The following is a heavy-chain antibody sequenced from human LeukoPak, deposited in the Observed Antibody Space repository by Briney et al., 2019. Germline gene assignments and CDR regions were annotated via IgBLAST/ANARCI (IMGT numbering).Heavy chain of an antibody. D-gene: IGHD5-18*01. J-gene: IGHJ4*02. CDR1: GYTFTSYD. V-gene: IGHV1-8*01. CDR3: ARVGNTAMVISFRY. CDR2: MNPNSGNT. Sequence: GASVKVSCKASGYTFTSYDINWVRQATGQGLEWMGWMNPNSGNTGYAQKFQGRVTMTRNTSISTAYMELSSLRSDDTAVYYRARVGNTAMVISFRYWGQGTLVTVSS.